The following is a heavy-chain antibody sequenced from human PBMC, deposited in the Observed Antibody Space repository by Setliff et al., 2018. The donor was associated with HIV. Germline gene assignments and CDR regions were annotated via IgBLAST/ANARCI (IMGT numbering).Heavy chain of an antibody. CDR1: GFTVSSNY. CDR3: ARGLDYGNYVRYFDY. J-gene: IGHJ4*02. Sequence: GASLRLSCAASGFTVSSNYMNWVRQAPGKGLEWVSVIYSGGSTYYADSVKGRFTISRDNSKNTLYLQMNSLRAEDTAVYYCARGLDYGNYVRYFDYWGQGTLVTVSS. V-gene: IGHV3-66*01. CDR2: IYSGGST. D-gene: IGHD4-17*01.